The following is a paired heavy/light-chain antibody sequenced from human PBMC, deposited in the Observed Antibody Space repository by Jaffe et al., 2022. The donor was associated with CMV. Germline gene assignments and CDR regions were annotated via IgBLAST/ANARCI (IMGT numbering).Heavy chain of an antibody. CDR1: GFTFSNYW. Sequence: EVQLVESGGGLVQPGESLRLSCAASGFTFSNYWMHWVRQTPGKGLVWVSRVNSVGSTTTYADSVKGRFTISRDNAKNTLFLQMNSLGAEDTAVYYCARTEMYCSSTNCRTLEYYFDYWGQGTLVTVSS. CDR2: VNSVGSTT. J-gene: IGHJ4*02. D-gene: IGHD2-2*01. V-gene: IGHV3-74*01. CDR3: ARTEMYCSSTNCRTLEYYFDY.
Light chain of an antibody. Sequence: SYELTQPLSVSVALGQTARITCGTNNLGTKHVHWCQQKPGQAPVLVIYRDTNRPSGIPERFSGSNSGNTATLTISRAQAEDEADYFCQVWDSSTGGVFGGGTKLTVL. J-gene: IGLJ3*02. CDR2: RDT. V-gene: IGLV3-9*01. CDR3: QVWDSSTGGV. CDR1: NLGTKH.